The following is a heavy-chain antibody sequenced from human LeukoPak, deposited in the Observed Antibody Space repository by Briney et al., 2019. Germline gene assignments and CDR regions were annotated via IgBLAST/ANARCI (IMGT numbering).Heavy chain of an antibody. Sequence: GGSLRLSCAASGFTFSSYWMSWVRQAPGKGLEWVSAISDSGGFTYYVDSVKGRFTISRDNSKKTLYLQMNGLRAEDTALYYCAKEDLYDGMDVWGKGTTVTVSS. CDR1: GFTFSSYW. CDR2: ISDSGGFT. CDR3: AKEDLYDGMDV. V-gene: IGHV3-23*01. J-gene: IGHJ6*04.